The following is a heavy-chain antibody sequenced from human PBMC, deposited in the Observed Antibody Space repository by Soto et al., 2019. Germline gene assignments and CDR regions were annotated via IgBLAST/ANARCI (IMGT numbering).Heavy chain of an antibody. D-gene: IGHD3-16*02. J-gene: IGHJ4*02. Sequence: QMQLQESGPGLAMPSETLSLTCTVSGGSVSSARHYWSWIRQPPGKGLEWIGNIFYSGSTNYNPSLKSRLTISLDTSKNQFSLKLSSVTAADTAVYYSARTYVWGSYRYFDYWGQGTLVTVSS. CDR2: IFYSGST. V-gene: IGHV4-61*01. CDR1: GGSVSSARHY. CDR3: ARTYVWGSYRYFDY.